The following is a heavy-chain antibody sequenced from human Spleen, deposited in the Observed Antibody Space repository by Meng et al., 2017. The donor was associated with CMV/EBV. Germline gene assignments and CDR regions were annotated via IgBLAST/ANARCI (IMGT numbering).Heavy chain of an antibody. Sequence: SGGSISSGGYYWSWIRQHPGKGLEWIGYIYYSGSTYYNPSLKSRVTISVDTSKNQFSPKLSSVTAADTAVYYCARLYSGYDYYFDYWGQGTLVTVSS. D-gene: IGHD5-12*01. CDR1: GGSISSGGYY. J-gene: IGHJ4*02. CDR2: IYYSGST. V-gene: IGHV4-31*02. CDR3: ARLYSGYDYYFDY.